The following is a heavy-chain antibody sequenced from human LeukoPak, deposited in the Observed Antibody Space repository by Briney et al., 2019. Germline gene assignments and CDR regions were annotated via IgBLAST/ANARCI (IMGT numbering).Heavy chain of an antibody. Sequence: GGSLRLSCAASGFTFSSYAMSWVRQAPGKGLEWVSAISGSGDSTYYADSVKGRFTISRDNSKNTLYLQMNSLRAEDTAVYYCAKGFSGWYGFEAFDIWGQGTMVTVSS. CDR2: ISGSGDST. J-gene: IGHJ3*02. V-gene: IGHV3-23*01. CDR1: GFTFSSYA. D-gene: IGHD6-19*01. CDR3: AKGFSGWYGFEAFDI.